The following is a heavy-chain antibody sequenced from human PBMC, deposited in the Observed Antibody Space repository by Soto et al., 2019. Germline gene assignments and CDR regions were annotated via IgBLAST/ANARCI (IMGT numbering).Heavy chain of an antibody. J-gene: IGHJ4*02. Sequence: QVQLQESGPGLVKPPQTRSPTGTFSVGSISSGGYSWSWIRRHPGKGLEWLGYIYYSGSTYYNPSLKSRVTISVDTSKNQFSLKLSSVTAADTAVYYCARSSTSFDYWGQGTLVTVSS. CDR3: ARSSTSFDY. CDR2: IYYSGST. V-gene: IGHV4-31*03. D-gene: IGHD2-2*01. CDR1: VGSISSGGYS.